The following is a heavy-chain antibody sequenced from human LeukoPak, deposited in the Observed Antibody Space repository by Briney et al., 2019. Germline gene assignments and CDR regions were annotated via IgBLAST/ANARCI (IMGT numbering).Heavy chain of an antibody. Sequence: GGSLRLSCAASGITFSIYGMHWLRQAPGKGLEWVALISYDGSDKYYADSVKGRFTISRDNSKNTLYLQMNSLRAEDTAVYYCAKGEIVRGRFDYWGQGTLVTVSS. CDR2: ISYDGSDK. CDR3: AKGEIVRGRFDY. D-gene: IGHD3-10*01. J-gene: IGHJ4*02. V-gene: IGHV3-30*18. CDR1: GITFSIYG.